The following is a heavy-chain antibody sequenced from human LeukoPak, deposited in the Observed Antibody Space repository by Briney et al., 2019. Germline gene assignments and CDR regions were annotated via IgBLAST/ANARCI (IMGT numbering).Heavy chain of an antibody. J-gene: IGHJ2*01. CDR1: GFTFNSYG. CDR2: IYYDGRNK. CDR3: VKDQSKVFGYFDL. V-gene: IGHV3-30*02. Sequence: PGGSLRLSCAASGFTFNSYGLHWVRQAPGKGLEWAAFIYYDGRNKYYTDSVKGRFTISRDNSKNTVYLQMNSLRTEDTALYYCVKDQSKVFGYFDLWGRGTLVTVSS.